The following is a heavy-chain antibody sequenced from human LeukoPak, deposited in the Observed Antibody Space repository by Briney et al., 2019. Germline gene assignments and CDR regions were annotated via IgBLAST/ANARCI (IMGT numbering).Heavy chain of an antibody. Sequence: GASVKVSCEASGYTFTSYGISWVRQAPGQGLEWMGWISAYNGNTNYAQKLQGRVTMTTDTSTSTAYMELRSLRSDDTAVYYCARSRYCSSTSCYFADYWGQGTLVTVSS. J-gene: IGHJ4*02. CDR3: ARSRYCSSTSCYFADY. CDR2: ISAYNGNT. CDR1: GYTFTSYG. V-gene: IGHV1-18*01. D-gene: IGHD2-2*01.